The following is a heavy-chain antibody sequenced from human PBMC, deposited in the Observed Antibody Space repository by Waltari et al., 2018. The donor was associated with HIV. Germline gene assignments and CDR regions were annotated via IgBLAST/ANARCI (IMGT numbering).Heavy chain of an antibody. CDR2: STDHAAT. V-gene: IGHV3-66*01. Sequence: VQLLESGGGLVQPGGSLRLSCAASGFTVITNYVGWVRQTPGKVLEWIARSTDHAATCYADSVKGRFIISGDTSINRVDLQMNSLRAEDTAVYYCVRERNTIKTTSYYFDFWGQGTLVTVSS. D-gene: IGHD1-1*01. J-gene: IGHJ4*02. CDR3: VRERNTIKTTSYYFDF. CDR1: GFTVITNY.